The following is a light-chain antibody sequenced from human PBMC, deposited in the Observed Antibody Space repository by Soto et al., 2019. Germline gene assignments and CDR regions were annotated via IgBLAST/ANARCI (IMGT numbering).Light chain of an antibody. V-gene: IGKV1-5*03. CDR3: HQYSTYSWT. Sequence: DVQMTQSPSALSASVGDRCTITGLASQSISSWLAWYQQNPGKAPKLLIYRASSLASGLPSRFSGSGSGTEFTLTTTSLQPDDIATYYCHQYSTYSWTFGQGTKVDIK. CDR1: QSISSW. CDR2: RAS. J-gene: IGKJ1*01.